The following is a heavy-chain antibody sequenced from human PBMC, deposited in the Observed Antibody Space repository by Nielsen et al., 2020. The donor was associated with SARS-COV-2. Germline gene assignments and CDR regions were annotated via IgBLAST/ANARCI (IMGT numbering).Heavy chain of an antibody. CDR1: GFTFSSYA. V-gene: IGHV3-30-3*01. CDR2: ISYDGSNK. CDR3: ARDRGAAAGIGY. D-gene: IGHD6-13*01. J-gene: IGHJ4*02. Sequence: GESLKISCAASGFTFSSYAMHWVRQAPGKGLEWVAVISYDGSNKYYADSVKGRFTISRDNSKNTLYLQMNSLRAEDTAVYYCARDRGAAAGIGYWGQGTLVTVSP.